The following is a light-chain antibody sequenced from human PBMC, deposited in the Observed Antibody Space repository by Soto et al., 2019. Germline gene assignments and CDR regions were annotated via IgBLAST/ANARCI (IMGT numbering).Light chain of an antibody. CDR1: LGISGY. V-gene: IGKV1-9*01. CDR3: QQRSNWPLT. CDR2: SAS. J-gene: IGKJ4*01. Sequence: DIQLTQSPSFLSASVGDRVTMTCRASLGISGYLAWYQQKPGKVPRLLIYSASSLQSGVPSRFSGSGSGTEFTLTISSLQPEDFAVYYCQQRSNWPLTFGGGTKVEVK.